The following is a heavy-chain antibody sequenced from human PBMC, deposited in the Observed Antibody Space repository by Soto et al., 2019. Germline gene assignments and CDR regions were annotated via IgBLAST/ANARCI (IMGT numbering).Heavy chain of an antibody. D-gene: IGHD3-16*01. CDR1: GGSISPYY. J-gene: IGHJ5*02. CDR3: ARQRFGDYKSDWLDP. Sequence: SETLSLTCTVSGGSISPYYWSWIRQPPGKGLEWIGYIHYSGTTYYNPSLKTRVTISVDTSKSQFSLRLTSVTAADTAIYYCARQRFGDYKSDWLDPWGQGTLVTVSS. CDR2: IHYSGTT. V-gene: IGHV4-59*08.